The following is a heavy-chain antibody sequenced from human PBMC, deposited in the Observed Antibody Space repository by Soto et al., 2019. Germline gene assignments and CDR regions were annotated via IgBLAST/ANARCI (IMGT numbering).Heavy chain of an antibody. Sequence: QLQLQESGPGLVKPSQTLSLTGTVSGASISSGSYYWSWIRQLPGKGLEWIGYISNSGSTYYNPSLKSRVTISVDTSKNQFSLRVSSVTAADTAVYYCARAVYSNHVYWGQGTLVTVSS. D-gene: IGHD4-4*01. V-gene: IGHV4-31*03. J-gene: IGHJ4*02. CDR3: ARAVYSNHVY. CDR2: ISNSGST. CDR1: GASISSGSYY.